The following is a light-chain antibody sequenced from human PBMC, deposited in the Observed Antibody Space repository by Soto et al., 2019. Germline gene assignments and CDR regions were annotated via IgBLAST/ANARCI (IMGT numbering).Light chain of an antibody. V-gene: IGKV3-20*01. J-gene: IGKJ1*01. Sequence: EIVMTQAPATLSLSPGERSTLSCRASQSVSSNFLAWNQQKHGQAPRXXVYGASNRATGIPDRFSGSGSGTDGTITISRLEPEDCEVYYCQYSGSSLRTFGQGTKVDI. CDR1: QSVSSNF. CDR2: GAS. CDR3: QYSGSSLRT.